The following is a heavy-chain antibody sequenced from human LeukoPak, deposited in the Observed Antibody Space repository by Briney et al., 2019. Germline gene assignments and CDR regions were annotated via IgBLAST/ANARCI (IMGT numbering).Heavy chain of an antibody. CDR3: AKAETPVVPAAVSLDY. D-gene: IGHD2-2*01. V-gene: IGHV3-23*01. Sequence: GGALRPSCAASGFTFSSYAMSWVRQAPGKGLEWVSAISGSGGSTYYADSVKGRFTISRDNSKNTLYLQMNSLRAEDTAVYYCAKAETPVVPAAVSLDYWGQGTLVTVSS. CDR1: GFTFSSYA. CDR2: ISGSGGST. J-gene: IGHJ4*02.